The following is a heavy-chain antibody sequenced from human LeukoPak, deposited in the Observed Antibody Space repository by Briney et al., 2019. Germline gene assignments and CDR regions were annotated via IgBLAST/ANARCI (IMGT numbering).Heavy chain of an antibody. CDR1: GGSISSYY. V-gene: IGHV4-4*07. D-gene: IGHD2-15*01. CDR2: IYTSGST. J-gene: IGHJ4*02. Sequence: SGTLSLTCTVSGGSISSYYWSWIRQPAGKGLEWIGRIYTSGSTNYNPSLKSRVTISVDTSKNQFSLKLSSVTAADTAVYYCARLITDMVVAATHFDYWGQGTLVTVSS. CDR3: ARLITDMVVAATHFDY.